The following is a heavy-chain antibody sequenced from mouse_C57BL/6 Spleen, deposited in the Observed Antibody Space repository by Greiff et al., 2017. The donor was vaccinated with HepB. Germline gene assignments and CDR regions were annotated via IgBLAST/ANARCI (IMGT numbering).Heavy chain of an antibody. CDR3: TRLYGNYFDY. D-gene: IGHD2-1*01. J-gene: IGHJ2*01. CDR1: GFNIKDDY. CDR2: IDPENGDT. Sequence: VQLQQSGAELVRPGASVKLSCTASGFNIKDDYMHWVKQRPEQGLEWIGWIDPENGDTEYASKFQGKATITADTSSNTAYLQLSSLTSEDTAVYYCTRLYGNYFDYWGQGTTLTVSS. V-gene: IGHV14-4*01.